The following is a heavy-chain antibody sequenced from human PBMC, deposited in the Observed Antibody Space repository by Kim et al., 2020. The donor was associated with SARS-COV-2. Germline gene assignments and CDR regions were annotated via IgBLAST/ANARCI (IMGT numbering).Heavy chain of an antibody. V-gene: IGHV2-5*01. CDR1: GFSLSTNSMG. D-gene: IGHD3-10*01. J-gene: IGHJ5*02. CDR3: AQLLQQGSLFWFGP. CDR2: IYWNDDK. Sequence: SGPTLVKPTQTLTLTCTFSGFSLSTNSMGVAWIRQPPGKALEFLTLIYWNDDKRYSPSLKSRLTITKDTSKNQVVLTMTNMDPVDTATYYCAQLLQQGSLFWFGPWGKGTLVTVSS.